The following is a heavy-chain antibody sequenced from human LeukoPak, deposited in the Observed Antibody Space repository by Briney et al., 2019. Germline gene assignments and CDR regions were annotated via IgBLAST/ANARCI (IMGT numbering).Heavy chain of an antibody. CDR2: ISGSSSYI. D-gene: IGHD2-15*01. CDR1: GFTFSSYA. J-gene: IGHJ4*02. Sequence: GGSLRLSCAASGFTFSSYAMSWVRQAPGKGLEWVSAISGSSSYIYYADSVKGRFTISRDNAKNSLYLQMNSLRAEDTAVYYCARENDWWPPDYWGQGTLVTVSS. V-gene: IGHV3-21*01. CDR3: ARENDWWPPDY.